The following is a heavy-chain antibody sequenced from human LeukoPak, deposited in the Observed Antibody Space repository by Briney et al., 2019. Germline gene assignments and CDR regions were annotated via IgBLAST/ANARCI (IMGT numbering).Heavy chain of an antibody. Sequence: ALVKVSCKASGFKFTGYDINWVRQASGRGLEWMGWMNPNNGKTGYAQKFQGRVTMTRDTSTSTAYMELRGLISEDTAVYYCVRDGEGVAISVNYWFDPWGQGTLVTVSS. CDR1: GFKFTGYD. J-gene: IGHJ5*02. CDR2: MNPNNGKT. D-gene: IGHD3-10*01. CDR3: VRDGEGVAISVNYWFDP. V-gene: IGHV1-8*01.